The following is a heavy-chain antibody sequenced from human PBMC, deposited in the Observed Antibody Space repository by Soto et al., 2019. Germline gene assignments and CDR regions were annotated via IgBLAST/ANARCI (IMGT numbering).Heavy chain of an antibody. J-gene: IGHJ4*02. D-gene: IGHD6-13*01. V-gene: IGHV1-46*04. CDR2: INPASGST. CDR3: ARDLAAGDH. Sequence: QVQLVQSGAEVKKPGASAKLSCRTSGYTFTHYYIHWVRQAPGQGLEWLAIINPASGSTNYAQDLQGRVTLAMDTSTTTVYMELSGLRAEETAIFYCARDLAAGDHWGQGTLVTVSS. CDR1: GYTFTHYY.